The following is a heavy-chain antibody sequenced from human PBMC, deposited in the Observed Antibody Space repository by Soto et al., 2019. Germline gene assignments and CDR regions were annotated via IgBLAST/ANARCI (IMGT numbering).Heavy chain of an antibody. CDR1: GGSFSGYH. V-gene: IGHV4-34*01. Sequence: PSETLSLTCAVYGGSFSGYHWSWIRQPPGKXLEWIGEINHSGSTNYNPSLKSRVTISVDTSKNQFSLKLSSVTAADTAVYYCARGPHLSRGFWSGYEGGYYYYGMDVWGQGTTVTVSS. D-gene: IGHD3-3*01. CDR2: INHSGST. J-gene: IGHJ6*02. CDR3: ARGPHLSRGFWSGYEGGYYYYGMDV.